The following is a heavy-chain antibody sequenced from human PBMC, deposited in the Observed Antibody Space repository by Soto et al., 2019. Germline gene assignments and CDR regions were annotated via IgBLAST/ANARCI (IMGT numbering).Heavy chain of an antibody. CDR2: ISGSGGST. J-gene: IGHJ4*02. V-gene: IGHV3-23*01. CDR1: GFTFSSHA. CDR3: AKDFRAIWFGELEY. Sequence: PGGSLRLSCAASGFTFSSHAMSWVRQAPGKGLEWVSGISGSGGSTYYADSVKGRFTISRDNSKNTLYLQMNSLRAEDTAVYYCAKDFRAIWFGELEYWGQGTLVTVSS. D-gene: IGHD3-10*01.